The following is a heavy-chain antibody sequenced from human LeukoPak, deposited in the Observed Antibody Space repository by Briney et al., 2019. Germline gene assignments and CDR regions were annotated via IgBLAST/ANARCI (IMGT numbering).Heavy chain of an antibody. CDR2: IYPGDSDT. Sequence: PGESLKISCKGSGYSFTSYWIGWVRQVPGKGLEWMGIIYPGDSDTRYSPSFQGQVTISADKSISTAYLQWSSLKASDTAMYYCARGSQYSSSSDWFDPWGQGTLVTVSS. CDR1: GYSFTSYW. J-gene: IGHJ5*02. CDR3: ARGSQYSSSSDWFDP. V-gene: IGHV5-51*01. D-gene: IGHD6-6*01.